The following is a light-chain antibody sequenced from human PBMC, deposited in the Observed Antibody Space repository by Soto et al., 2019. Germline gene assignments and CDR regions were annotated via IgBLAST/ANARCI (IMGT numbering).Light chain of an antibody. CDR2: EFS. CDR1: SSDIGAYKF. V-gene: IGLV2-8*01. CDR3: SLYAGTNSVV. J-gene: IGLJ2*01. Sequence: QSALTQPPSASGSPGQAVAISCTGTSSDIGAYKFVSWYQQHPGKAPKLIIYEFSIRPSGVPDRFSGSKSGNTASLTVPGLLAEDEADYYCSLYAGTNSVVFGGGTQLTVL.